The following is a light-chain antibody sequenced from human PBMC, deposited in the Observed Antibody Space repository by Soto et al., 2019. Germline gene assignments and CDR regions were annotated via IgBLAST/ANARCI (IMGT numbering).Light chain of an antibody. CDR2: QAS. V-gene: IGKV1-5*03. CDR3: QWYQSYWT. J-gene: IGKJ1*01. CDR1: PSISRQ. Sequence: DIQMTQSPSTLSASVGDRVSITCRARPSISRQLEWYQQKTGKAPNLLIYQASNLETGVPSRFTGSGYGTECALTISSLQPDDLATYSCQWYQSYWTFGQGTKVDVK.